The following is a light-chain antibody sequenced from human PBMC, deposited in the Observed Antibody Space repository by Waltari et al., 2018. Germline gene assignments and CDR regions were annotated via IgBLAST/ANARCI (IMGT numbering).Light chain of an antibody. Sequence: EIVLTQSPGSLSSSPGERVTLSCRASQSVSRALAWYQQKPGQAPRLLIFGASNRATSIPDRFSGSGSETDFSLTISRLEPEDFAVYYCQHYVRLPATFGRGTKVEIK. V-gene: IGKV3-20*01. CDR2: GAS. CDR3: QHYVRLPAT. J-gene: IGKJ1*01. CDR1: QSVSRA.